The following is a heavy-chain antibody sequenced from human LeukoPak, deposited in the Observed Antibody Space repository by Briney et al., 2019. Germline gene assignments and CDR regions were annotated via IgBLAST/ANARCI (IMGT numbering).Heavy chain of an antibody. CDR2: IIPILGIA. Sequence: ASVKVSCKASGGTFSSYAISWVRQAPGQGLEWMGRIIPILGIANYAQKFQGRVTITADKSTGTAYMELSSLRSEDTAVYYCARDLGSGREGSWFDPWGQGTLVTVSS. CDR1: GGTFSSYA. V-gene: IGHV1-69*04. D-gene: IGHD3-10*01. CDR3: ARDLGSGREGSWFDP. J-gene: IGHJ5*02.